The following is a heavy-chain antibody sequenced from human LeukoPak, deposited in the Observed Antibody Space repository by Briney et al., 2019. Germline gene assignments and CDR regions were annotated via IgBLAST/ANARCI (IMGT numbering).Heavy chain of an antibody. CDR1: GYTFTSYG. CDR3: ASNYYDIRPQTGTDAFDI. Sequence: ASVKVSCKASGYTFTSYGISWVRQAPGQGLEWMGWISAYNGNTNYAQKLQGRVTMTTDTSTSTAYMELRSLRSDDTAVYYCASNYYDIRPQTGTDAFDIWGQGTMVTVSS. D-gene: IGHD3-22*01. V-gene: IGHV1-18*01. J-gene: IGHJ3*02. CDR2: ISAYNGNT.